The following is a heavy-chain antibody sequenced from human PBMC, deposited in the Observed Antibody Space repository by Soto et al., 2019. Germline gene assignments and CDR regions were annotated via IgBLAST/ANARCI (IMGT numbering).Heavy chain of an antibody. V-gene: IGHV1-69*04. CDR3: AGDPDSHYNDSHASSYP. D-gene: IGHD3-22*01. J-gene: IGHJ5*02. CDR1: GGTFSTYT. CDR2: IIPIIGII. Sequence: SVKVSCKASGGTFSTYTITWVRQAPGQGLEWMGRIIPIIGIINYAQKFQGRVTITVDKFTGTAYMELTRLRSDDTAAYYCAGDPDSHYNDSHASSYPWGQGTLVTVSS.